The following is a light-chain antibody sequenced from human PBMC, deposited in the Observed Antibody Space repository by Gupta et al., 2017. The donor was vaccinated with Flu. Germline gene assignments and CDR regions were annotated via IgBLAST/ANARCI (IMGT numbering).Light chain of an antibody. J-gene: IGKJ4*01. CDR1: QSVSTY. V-gene: IGKV3-11*01. CDR3: QQRSKWPPT. Sequence: VLTQSPATLSLSPGERASLSCRASQSVSTYLAWYQQKPGQAPRLLIYDVSNRATGVPARFSGSGSGTDFTLTVSSLEPEDSAVYYCQQRSKWPPTFGGGTKVEIK. CDR2: DVS.